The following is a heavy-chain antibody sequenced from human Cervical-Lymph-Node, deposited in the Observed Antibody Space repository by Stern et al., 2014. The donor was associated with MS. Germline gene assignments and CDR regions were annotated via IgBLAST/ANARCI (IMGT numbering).Heavy chain of an antibody. CDR1: GYSFTSYW. V-gene: IGHV5-51*01. D-gene: IGHD2-21*02. Sequence: EVQLVESGAEVKKPGESLKISCKGSGYSFTSYWIGWGRQMPGKSLEWMGIIYPGDSDPRYSPSFQGQVTISADKSISTAYLQWSSLKASDTAMYYCARRPVVTATSPYDYWGQGTLVTVSS. CDR2: IYPGDSDP. J-gene: IGHJ4*02. CDR3: ARRPVVTATSPYDY.